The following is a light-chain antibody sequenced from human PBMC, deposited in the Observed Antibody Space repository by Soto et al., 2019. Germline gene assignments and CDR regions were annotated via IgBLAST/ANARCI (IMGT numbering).Light chain of an antibody. CDR2: GAS. J-gene: IGKJ1*01. V-gene: IGKV3-15*01. Sequence: EIVMTQSPATLSVSPGERATLSCRASQSVSSNLAWYQQKPGQAPRLLIYGASTRATGIPARFSGSGSGTEFTLTIGSLQSEDFAVYYCQQYNNWPVTCGQGTKGDIK. CDR3: QQYNNWPVT. CDR1: QSVSSN.